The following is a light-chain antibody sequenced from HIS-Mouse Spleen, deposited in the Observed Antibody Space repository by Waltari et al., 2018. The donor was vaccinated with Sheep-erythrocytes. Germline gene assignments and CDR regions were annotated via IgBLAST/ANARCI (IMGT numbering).Light chain of an antibody. CDR2: AAS. CDR1: QSISSY. J-gene: IGKJ4*01. CDR3: QQSYSTPPLT. Sequence: DIQMTQSPSSLSASLGYRVTITCRASQSISSYLNWYQQKPGKAPKLLIYAASSLQSGVPSRFSGSGSGTDFTLTISSLQPEDFATYYCQQSYSTPPLTFGGGTKVEIK. V-gene: IGKV1-39*01.